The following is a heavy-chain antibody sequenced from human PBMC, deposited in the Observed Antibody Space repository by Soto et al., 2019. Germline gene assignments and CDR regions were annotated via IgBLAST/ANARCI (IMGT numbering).Heavy chain of an antibody. J-gene: IGHJ3*02. CDR3: ARRRRWLRLQFCSGGSCYPGDAFDI. CDR1: GYTFTSYG. D-gene: IGHD2-15*01. Sequence: QVQLVQSGAEVKKPGASVKVSCKASGYTFTSYGISWVRQAPGQGLEWMGWISAYNGNTNYAQKLQGRVTMTTDTSTSTAYMELRSLRSDDTAVYYCARRRRWLRLQFCSGGSCYPGDAFDIWGQGTMVTVSS. CDR2: ISAYNGNT. V-gene: IGHV1-18*01.